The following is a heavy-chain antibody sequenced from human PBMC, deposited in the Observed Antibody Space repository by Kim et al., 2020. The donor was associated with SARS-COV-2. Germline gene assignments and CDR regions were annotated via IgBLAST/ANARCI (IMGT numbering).Heavy chain of an antibody. Sequence: GGSLRLSCAASGFTFSSYGMHWVRQAPGKGLEWVAVIWYDGSNKYYADSVKGRFTISRDNSKNTLYLQMNSLRAEDTAVYYCARMGGAAAGLHWYFDLWGRGTLVTVSS. CDR2: IWYDGSNK. V-gene: IGHV3-33*01. J-gene: IGHJ2*01. CDR3: ARMGGAAAGLHWYFDL. CDR1: GFTFSSYG. D-gene: IGHD6-13*01.